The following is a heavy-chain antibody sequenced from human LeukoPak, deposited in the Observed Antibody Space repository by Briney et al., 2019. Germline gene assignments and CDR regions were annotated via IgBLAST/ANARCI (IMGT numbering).Heavy chain of an antibody. CDR3: ARATSCPEYSSSCYYYYYMDV. CDR1: GFTFSDYY. CDR2: ISSSGSTI. Sequence: GGSLRLSCAASGFTFSDYYMSWIRQAPGKGLEWVSYISSSGSTIYYADSVKGRFTISRDNAKNSLYLQMNSLRAEDTAVYYCARATSCPEYSSSCYYYYYMDVWGKGTTVTISS. J-gene: IGHJ6*03. V-gene: IGHV3-11*04. D-gene: IGHD6-6*01.